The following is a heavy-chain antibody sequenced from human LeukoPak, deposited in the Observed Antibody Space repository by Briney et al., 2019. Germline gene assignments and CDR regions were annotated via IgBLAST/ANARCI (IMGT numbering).Heavy chain of an antibody. D-gene: IGHD4-17*01. V-gene: IGHV4-4*07. J-gene: IGHJ6*03. CDR1: GGSINSYY. Sequence: PSETLSLTCTVSGGSINSYYRSWIRQPAGKGLEWIGRIYTSGSSNYNPSLKSRVTMSVDTSKNQFSLRLTSVTAADTAVYYCARAAYGDYRYYYFYLDVWGKGTTVTVSS. CDR3: ARAAYGDYRYYYFYLDV. CDR2: IYTSGSS.